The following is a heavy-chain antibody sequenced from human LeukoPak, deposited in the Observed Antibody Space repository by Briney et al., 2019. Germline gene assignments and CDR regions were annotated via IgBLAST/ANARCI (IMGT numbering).Heavy chain of an antibody. Sequence: GGSLRLSCAAPGFTFSGYWMDWVRQAPGKGLVWVARIKYDGSYTNYAESVKGRFAISRDNAKNTLYLQLNRLRAEDTAVYYCARRDYFDDWGQGTLVTVPS. CDR1: GFTFSGYW. V-gene: IGHV3-74*01. CDR3: ARRDYFDD. J-gene: IGHJ4*02. CDR2: IKYDGSYT.